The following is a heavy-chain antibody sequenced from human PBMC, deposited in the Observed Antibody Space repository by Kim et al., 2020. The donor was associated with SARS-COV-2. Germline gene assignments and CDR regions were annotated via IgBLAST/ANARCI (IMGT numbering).Heavy chain of an antibody. D-gene: IGHD3-10*01. Sequence: GGSLRLSCAASGFTFSSYSMNWVRQAPGKGLEWVSYISSSSSTIYYADSVKGRFTISRDNAKNSLSLHMNSLRDEDTAVYYCARDWYYYGSGSYGGYYYYGMDVWGQGTTVTVSS. CDR1: GFTFSSYS. CDR2: ISSSSSTI. V-gene: IGHV3-48*02. CDR3: ARDWYYYGSGSYGGYYYYGMDV. J-gene: IGHJ6*02.